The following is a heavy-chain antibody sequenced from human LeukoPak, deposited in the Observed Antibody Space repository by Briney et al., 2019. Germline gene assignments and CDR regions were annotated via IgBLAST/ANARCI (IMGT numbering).Heavy chain of an antibody. CDR2: ISTSGSYI. CDR3: AELGITMIGGV. V-gene: IGHV3-21*01. CDR1: GFIFSSFS. J-gene: IGHJ6*04. Sequence: PGGSLRLSCAASGFIFSSFSMNWVRQAPGKGLEWVSSISTSGSYIYYADSVKGRFTISRDNAKNSLYLQMNSLRAEDTAVYYCAELGITMIGGVWGKGTTVTISS. D-gene: IGHD3-10*02.